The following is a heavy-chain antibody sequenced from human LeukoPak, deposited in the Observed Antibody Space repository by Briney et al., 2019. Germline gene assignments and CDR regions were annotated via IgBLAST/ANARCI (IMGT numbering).Heavy chain of an antibody. V-gene: IGHV1-18*01. CDR1: GYTFTNYG. Sequence: ASVKVSCKASGYTFTNYGFSWVRQAPGQGLEWMGWISAYNGNTNYAQKFQGRVTITADKSTSTAYMELSSLRSEDTAVYYCAMRYCSSTSCYRGWYYYYYYMDVWGKGTTVTVSS. J-gene: IGHJ6*03. CDR2: ISAYNGNT. D-gene: IGHD2-2*01. CDR3: AMRYCSSTSCYRGWYYYYYYMDV.